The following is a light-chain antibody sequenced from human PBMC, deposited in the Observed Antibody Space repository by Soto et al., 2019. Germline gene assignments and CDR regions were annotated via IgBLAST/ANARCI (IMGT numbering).Light chain of an antibody. Sequence: QPVLTQSPSASASLGASVKLTCTLSSGHSSSAIAWHQQQPEKGPRYLMKLNSDGSHSTGDGIRDRFSGSSSGAERYLTVSSLQSEDEADYYCQTWGTGIQVFGGGTKLTVL. CDR1: SGHSSSA. V-gene: IGLV4-69*01. J-gene: IGLJ3*02. CDR3: QTWGTGIQV. CDR2: LNSDGSH.